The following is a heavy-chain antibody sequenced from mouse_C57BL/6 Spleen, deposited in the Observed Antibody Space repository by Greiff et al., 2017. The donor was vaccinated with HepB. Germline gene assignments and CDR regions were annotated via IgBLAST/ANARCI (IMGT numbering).Heavy chain of an antibody. D-gene: IGHD1-1*01. CDR2: ILPGSGST. Sequence: VQLQQSGAELMKPGASVKLSCKATGYTFTGYWIEWVKQRPGHGLEWIGEILPGSGSTSYNEKFKGKATFTADTSSNTAYMQLSSLTTEDSAIYYWARPRDYGSSYEEFAYWGQGTLVTVSA. V-gene: IGHV1-9*01. J-gene: IGHJ3*01. CDR3: ARPRDYGSSYEEFAY. CDR1: GYTFTGYW.